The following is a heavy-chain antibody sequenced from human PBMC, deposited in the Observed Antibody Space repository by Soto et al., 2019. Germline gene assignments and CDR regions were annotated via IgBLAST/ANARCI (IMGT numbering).Heavy chain of an antibody. CDR1: GFTFRSHR. V-gene: IGHV3-74*01. Sequence: EVQLVESGGGLVQPGGSLRVSCAASGFTFRSHRIHWVRQAPGKGLEWVSRIDTDGGGTSYADSVKGRFTISTDNAEKTVYLQMKGLRVEDTDVYYCATVFDVWGQGTLVTVSS. J-gene: IGHJ4*02. D-gene: IGHD4-17*01. CDR2: IDTDGGGT. CDR3: ATVFDV.